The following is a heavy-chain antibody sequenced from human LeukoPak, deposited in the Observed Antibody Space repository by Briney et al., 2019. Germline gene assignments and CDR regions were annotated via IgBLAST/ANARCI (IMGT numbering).Heavy chain of an antibody. CDR1: GXSFTTYW. V-gene: IGHV5-51*01. CDR3: ARRAAGTDY. Sequence: GESLKISCEGSGXSFTTYWSGWVRQMPGKGLEWMGIIYPGDSDTRYSPSFQGQVTISADKSISTAYLQWSSLKASDTAIYYCARRAAGTDYWGQGTLVTVSS. D-gene: IGHD6-13*01. CDR2: IYPGDSDT. J-gene: IGHJ4*02.